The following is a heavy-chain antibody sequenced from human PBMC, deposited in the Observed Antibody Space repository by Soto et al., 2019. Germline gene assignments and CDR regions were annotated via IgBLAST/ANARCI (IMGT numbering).Heavy chain of an antibody. V-gene: IGHV1-18*01. CDR2: ISVYRGNT. D-gene: IGHD6-19*01. Sequence: GASLKVSCKTSGYTFNSYGISWVRQAPGQGLEWMGWISVYRGNTNYAQKFQGRVTMTTDTSTSTAYMELTSLRFDDTDVYYCLRSAIAGDYYYYGLDGWGQGTTVTVSS. CDR1: GYTFNSYG. J-gene: IGHJ6*02. CDR3: LRSAIAGDYYYYGLDG.